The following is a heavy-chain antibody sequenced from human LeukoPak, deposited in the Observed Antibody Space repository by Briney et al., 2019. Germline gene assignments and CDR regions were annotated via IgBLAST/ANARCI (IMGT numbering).Heavy chain of an antibody. CDR3: ARQKLSYNWFDP. V-gene: IGHV1-2*04. CDR2: INPNSGGT. Sequence: ASVKVSCTASGYTFTGYYMHWVRQAPGQGLEWMGWINPNSGGTNYAQKFQGWVTMTRDTSTSTVYMELSSLRSEDTAVYYCARQKLSYNWFDPWGQGTLVTVSS. D-gene: IGHD1-1*01. CDR1: GYTFTGYY. J-gene: IGHJ5*02.